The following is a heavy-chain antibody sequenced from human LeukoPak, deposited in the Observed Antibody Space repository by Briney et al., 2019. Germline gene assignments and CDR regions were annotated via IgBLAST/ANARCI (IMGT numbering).Heavy chain of an antibody. D-gene: IGHD3-10*01. CDR2: ISGSGGTT. Sequence: GGSLRLSCAASGFIFSNYAMTCARLTPGKGLEWVSAISGSGGTTYYADSVRGRFTLSRESSTNTLYLQLSSLRAEDTAIYYCARGGSVFAYFFDYWGQGTPVTVSS. CDR1: GFIFSNYA. CDR3: ARGGSVFAYFFDY. V-gene: IGHV3-23*01. J-gene: IGHJ4*02.